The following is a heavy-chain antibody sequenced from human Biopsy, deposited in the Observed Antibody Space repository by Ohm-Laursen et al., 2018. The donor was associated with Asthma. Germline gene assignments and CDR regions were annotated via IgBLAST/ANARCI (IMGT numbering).Heavy chain of an antibody. V-gene: IGHV3-30-3*01. D-gene: IGHD6-19*01. CDR3: AREGVAGTHIED. Sequence: RSLRLSCAASRFTYEMHWVRQAPGKGLEWVAVIPYDGSSIYYADSVKGRFTISRDNSKNTLSLQMNSLTAEDTAVYYCAREGVAGTHIEDWGQGTLVTVSS. CDR2: IPYDGSSI. J-gene: IGHJ4*02. CDR1: RFTYE.